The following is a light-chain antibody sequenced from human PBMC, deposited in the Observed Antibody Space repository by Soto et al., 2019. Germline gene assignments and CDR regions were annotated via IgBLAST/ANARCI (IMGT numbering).Light chain of an antibody. CDR2: EVT. CDR1: SSDVGIYNY. V-gene: IGLV2-14*01. J-gene: IGLJ1*01. Sequence: QSVLPQPASVSGSPGQSIAISCTASSSDVGIYNYVSWYQQHPGKVPKLIIYEVTNRPSGVSNRFSGSKSGNTASLTISGLQAEDEADYYCSSYTTSSTRVFGTGTKVTVL. CDR3: SSYTTSSTRV.